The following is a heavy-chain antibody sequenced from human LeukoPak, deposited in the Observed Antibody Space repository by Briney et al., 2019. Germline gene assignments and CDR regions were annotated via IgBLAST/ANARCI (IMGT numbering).Heavy chain of an antibody. J-gene: IGHJ4*02. CDR3: ARDAGDRVY. Sequence: SPTLSLTCTVSGASISSGDYYWSWIRHPPGKGLECIGHIYYSGSSNYKPSLKRRVIISVDTSKNQFSLEETSVTAGDTAVYYCARDAGDRVYWGQGTLATVSS. V-gene: IGHV4-30-4*01. CDR2: IYYSGSS. CDR1: GASISSGDYY. D-gene: IGHD4-17*01.